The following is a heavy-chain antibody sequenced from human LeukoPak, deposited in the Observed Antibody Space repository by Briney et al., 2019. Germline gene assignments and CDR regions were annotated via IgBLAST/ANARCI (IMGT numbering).Heavy chain of an antibody. CDR3: ARCTGGDCGGAFDI. J-gene: IGHJ3*02. Sequence: ASVKVSCKTSGNTFTNYDINWLRQATGQGLEWMGWMNPNTGNADSAQKFQGRVTMTRNISISTAYMELSGLRLEDTAVYYCARCTGGDCGGAFDIWGQGTMVTVSS. CDR2: MNPNTGNA. V-gene: IGHV1-8*01. CDR1: GNTFTNYD. D-gene: IGHD2-21*02.